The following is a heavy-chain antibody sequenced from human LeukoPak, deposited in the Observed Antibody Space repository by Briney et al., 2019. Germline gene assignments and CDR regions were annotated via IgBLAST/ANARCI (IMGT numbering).Heavy chain of an antibody. J-gene: IGHJ4*02. CDR1: GGSFSGYY. CDR3: ARRYCTNGVCYIHRSPKFYFDY. Sequence: SETLSLTCAVYGGSFSGYYWSWIRQPPGKGLEWIGEINHSGSTNYNPSLKSRVTISVDTSKNQFSLKLSSVTAADTAVYYCARRYCTNGVCYIHRSPKFYFDYWGQGTLVTVSS. CDR2: INHSGST. V-gene: IGHV4-34*01. D-gene: IGHD2-8*01.